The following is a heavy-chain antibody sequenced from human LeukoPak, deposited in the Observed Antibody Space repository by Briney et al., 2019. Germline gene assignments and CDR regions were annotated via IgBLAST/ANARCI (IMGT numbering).Heavy chain of an antibody. CDR3: AKDGDSGSYYLPVTFDI. CDR1: GFNFNYYG. J-gene: IGHJ3*02. CDR2: IRYDGSNK. V-gene: IGHV3-30*02. Sequence: GGSLRLSCAASGFNFNYYGMHWVRQAPGKGLEWVAFIRYDGSNKYYADSVKGRFTISRDNSKNTLYLQMNSLRAEDTAVYYCAKDGDSGSYYLPVTFDIWGQGTMVTVSS. D-gene: IGHD1-26*01.